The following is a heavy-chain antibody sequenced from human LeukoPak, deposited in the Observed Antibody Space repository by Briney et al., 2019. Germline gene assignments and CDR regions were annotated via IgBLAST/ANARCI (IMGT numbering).Heavy chain of an antibody. V-gene: IGHV3-23*01. D-gene: IGHD2-15*01. Sequence: GGSPRLSCAASGFTFSSYAMSWVRQAPGKGLEWVSTISSSGDSTYYADSVKGRFTISRDNSKNTLYLQMSSLRAEDTAVYYCAKAKYCSAGTCYFDSWGQGNLVTVSS. CDR1: GFTFSSYA. CDR2: ISSSGDST. CDR3: AKAKYCSAGTCYFDS. J-gene: IGHJ4*02.